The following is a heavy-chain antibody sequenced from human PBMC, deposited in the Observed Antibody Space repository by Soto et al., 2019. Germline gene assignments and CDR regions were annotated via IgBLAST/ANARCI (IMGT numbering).Heavy chain of an antibody. V-gene: IGHV1-8*01. D-gene: IGHD2-15*01. J-gene: IGHJ4*02. CDR3: AKGPARTSVVDTMIDS. CDR1: GYTFTSYD. CDR2: MNPNSGNT. Sequence: QEQLVQSGAGMKKPGSSVTVSCKASGYTFTSYDINWVRQVPGQGLEWMGWMNPNSGNTGSAPKFQGRVTLTRNSSISTAYMELSGLRLEDTAVYYCAKGPARTSVVDTMIDSWGQGTLVTVSS.